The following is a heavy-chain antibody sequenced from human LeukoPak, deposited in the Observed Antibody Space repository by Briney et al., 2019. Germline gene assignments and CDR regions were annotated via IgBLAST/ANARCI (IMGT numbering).Heavy chain of an antibody. CDR3: ARAKLYYDYVWGSYRPSDAFDI. Sequence: PSETLSLTGTVSGGSISSGGYYWSWIRQHPGKGLEWIGYIYYSGSTYYNQSLKRRVTISVDTSKNQFSLKLSSVTAADTAVYYCARAKLYYDYVWGSYRPSDAFDIWGQGTMVTVSS. D-gene: IGHD3-16*02. CDR2: IYYSGST. CDR1: GGSISSGGYY. V-gene: IGHV4-31*03. J-gene: IGHJ3*02.